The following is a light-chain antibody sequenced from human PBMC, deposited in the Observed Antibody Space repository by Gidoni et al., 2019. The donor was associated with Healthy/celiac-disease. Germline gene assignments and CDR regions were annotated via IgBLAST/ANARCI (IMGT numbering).Light chain of an antibody. CDR2: QDS. CDR1: KLGDKY. CDR3: QALYSSAVV. Sequence: EVPQPSSVSVPPGPTASITCSGDKLGDKYACWYQQKPGQSPVLVIYQDSKRPSGNPERFSGSNSGNTATLTISGTQAMDEADYYCQALYSSAVVFGGGTKLTVL. V-gene: IGLV3-1*01. J-gene: IGLJ2*01.